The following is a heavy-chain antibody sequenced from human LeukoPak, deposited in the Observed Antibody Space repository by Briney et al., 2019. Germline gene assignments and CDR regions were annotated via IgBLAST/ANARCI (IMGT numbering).Heavy chain of an antibody. J-gene: IGHJ6*04. D-gene: IGHD3-10*02. CDR2: IYSGGGT. CDR1: GFTVSSNY. V-gene: IGHV3-53*01. Sequence: GGSLRLSCAASGFTVSSNYMSWVRQAPGKGLEWVSVIYSGGGTYYADSVKGRFTISRDNSKNTLYLQMNSLRAEDTAVYYCAELGITMIGGVWGKGTTVTISS. CDR3: AELGITMIGGV.